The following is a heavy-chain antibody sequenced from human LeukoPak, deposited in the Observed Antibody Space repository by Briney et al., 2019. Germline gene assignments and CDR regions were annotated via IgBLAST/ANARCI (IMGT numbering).Heavy chain of an antibody. CDR2: INHSGST. CDR1: GGSFSGYY. Sequence: SGTLSLTCAVYGGSFSGYYWSWIRQPPGKGLKWIGEINHSGSTNYNPSLKSRVTISVDTSKNQFSLKLSSVTAANTAVYYCARCPSYYYYMDVWGKGTTVTVSS. J-gene: IGHJ6*03. CDR3: ARCPSYYYYMDV. V-gene: IGHV4-34*01.